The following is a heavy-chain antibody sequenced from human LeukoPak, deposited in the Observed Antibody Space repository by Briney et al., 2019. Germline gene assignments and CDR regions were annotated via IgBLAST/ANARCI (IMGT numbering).Heavy chain of an antibody. J-gene: IGHJ4*02. V-gene: IGHV4-39*07. CDR2: IYYSGST. Sequence: SETLSLTCTVSGGSISSNTYYWGWIRHPPGKGLEWIGSIYYSGSTYYNPSLKSRVTISVDTSKNQFSLKLSSVTAADTAVYYCARDYQGGYGDKTVDYWGQGTLVTVSS. CDR3: ARDYQGGYGDKTVDY. D-gene: IGHD5-18*01. CDR1: GGSISSNTYY.